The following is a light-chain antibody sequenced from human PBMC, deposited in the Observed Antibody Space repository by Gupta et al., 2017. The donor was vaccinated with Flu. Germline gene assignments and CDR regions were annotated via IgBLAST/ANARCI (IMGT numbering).Light chain of an antibody. J-gene: IGKJ1*01. CDR1: QSVRRY. CDR2: SAS. Sequence: DSQITQSPSSLSASVGDRVTITCRASQSVRRYVNWYQQKPGKAPKLLIYSASTLQRGVPSRFSGSGFETDFTLTISSLQPEDFATYYCQQADSAPRTFGQGTKV. V-gene: IGKV1-39*01. CDR3: QQADSAPRT.